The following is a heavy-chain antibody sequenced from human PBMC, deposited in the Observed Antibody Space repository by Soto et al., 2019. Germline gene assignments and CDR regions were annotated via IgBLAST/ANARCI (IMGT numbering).Heavy chain of an antibody. D-gene: IGHD5-12*01. CDR2: INAGNGNT. J-gene: IGHJ4*02. CDR3: ARDRATSGSDY. CDR1: GYTFTSYA. Sequence: ASVKVSCKASGYTFTSYAMHWVRQAPGQRLEWMGWINAGNGNTKYSQNFQGRVTITRDTSASTAYMEVSSLRPEDTAVYYCARDRATSGSDYWGQGTLVTVSS. V-gene: IGHV1-3*01.